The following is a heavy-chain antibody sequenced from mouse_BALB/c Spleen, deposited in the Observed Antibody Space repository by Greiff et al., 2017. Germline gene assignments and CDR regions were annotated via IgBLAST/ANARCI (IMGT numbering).Heavy chain of an antibody. CDR3: ARSEYYGSSWFAY. J-gene: IGHJ3*01. V-gene: IGHV1-7*01. CDR2: INPSTGYT. Sequence: VQLQQSGAELAKPGASVKMSCKASGYTFTSYWMHWVKQRPGQGLEWIGYINPSTGYTEYNQKFKDKATLTADKSSSTAYMQLSSLTSEDSAVYYCARSEYYGSSWFAYWGQGTLVTVSA. CDR1: GYTFTSYW. D-gene: IGHD1-1*01.